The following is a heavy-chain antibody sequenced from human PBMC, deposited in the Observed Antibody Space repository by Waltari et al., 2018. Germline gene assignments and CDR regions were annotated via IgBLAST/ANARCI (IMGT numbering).Heavy chain of an antibody. Sequence: QVQLVASGGGVVQPGGSLRLSCAASGFPFSNPGLHWVRQAPGKGREGVALIRSDETNKHYAESVQGRVTISRDNSKKTVFWQRNSLRTEDTAVYYCAKGPDSSGYYSNWFDPWGQGILVTVSS. J-gene: IGHJ5*02. D-gene: IGHD3-22*01. CDR1: GFPFSNPG. V-gene: IGHV3-30*02. CDR3: AKGPDSSGYYSNWFDP. CDR2: IRSDETNK.